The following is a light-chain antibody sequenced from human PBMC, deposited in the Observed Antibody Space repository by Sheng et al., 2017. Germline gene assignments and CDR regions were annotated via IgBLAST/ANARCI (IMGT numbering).Light chain of an antibody. CDR2: SAS. Sequence: DIQMTQSPSSVSASVGDRVTITCRASQGISSWLAWYQQKPGKAPKLLIYSASTLESGVPSRFSGSGSGTEFTLTISSLQPDDFATYYCQQYNSNLGTFGQGTKVEIK. CDR3: QQYNSNLGT. J-gene: IGKJ1*01. CDR1: QGISSW. V-gene: IGKV1-5*01.